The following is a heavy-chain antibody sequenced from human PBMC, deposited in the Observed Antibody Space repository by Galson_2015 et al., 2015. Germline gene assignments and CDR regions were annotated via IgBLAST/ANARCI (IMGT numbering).Heavy chain of an antibody. CDR1: GFTFSSYW. V-gene: IGHV3-74*01. CDR2: IKPDGSSA. D-gene: IGHD1-1*01. CDR3: ARAKERGLDWFDS. J-gene: IGHJ5*01. Sequence: SLRLSCAASGFTFSSYWIHWVRQVPGEGLVWVSRIKPDGSSATYADSVKGRFTISRDNTRNTVYLQMNSLRAEDTAVYYCARAKERGLDWFDSWGQGTLATVSS.